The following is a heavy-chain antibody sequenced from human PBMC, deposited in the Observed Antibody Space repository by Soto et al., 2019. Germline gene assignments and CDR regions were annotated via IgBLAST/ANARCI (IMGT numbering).Heavy chain of an antibody. CDR1: GYTFTGYY. CDR2: INPNSGGT. D-gene: IGHD1-26*01. CDR3: ARGTGWEPSDNWFDP. Sequence: QVPLVQSGAEVKKPGASVKVSCKASGYTFTGYYMHWVRQAPGQGLEWMGWINPNSGGTNYAQKFQGRVTMTRDTSLSTAYMELSGLRSDDTAVYYCARGTGWEPSDNWFDPWGQGTLVTVSS. J-gene: IGHJ5*02. V-gene: IGHV1-2*02.